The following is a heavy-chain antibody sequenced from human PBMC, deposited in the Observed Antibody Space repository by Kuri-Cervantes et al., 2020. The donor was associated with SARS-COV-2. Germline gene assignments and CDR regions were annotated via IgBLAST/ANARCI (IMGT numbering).Heavy chain of an antibody. CDR3: ARDLGGXNYGGGDY. J-gene: IGHJ4*02. CDR2: LYRSGST. V-gene: IGHV4-34*01. D-gene: IGHD4-23*01. CDR1: GGSFSGYY. Sequence: SETLSLTCAVYGGSFSGYYWSWIRQPPGKGLEWIGSLYRSGSTYYNPSLKSRVTISADTSKNQFSLKLNSVTAADTAVYYCARDLGGXNYGGGDYWGQGTLVTVSS.